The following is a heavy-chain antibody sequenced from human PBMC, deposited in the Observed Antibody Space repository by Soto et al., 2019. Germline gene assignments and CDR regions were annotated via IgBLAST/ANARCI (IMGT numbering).Heavy chain of an antibody. V-gene: IGHV4-34*01. CDR1: GGSFSAYS. CDR2: ITHGGST. J-gene: IGHJ6*02. CDR3: ARARFDSWSHIYYGLDV. Sequence: WETLSLTCGVYGGSFSAYSWTWLRQSPGKGLEWIGEITHGGSTDYNPALKSRLVMSVDTSKNQFSLRVTSVTAADAAVYFCARARFDSWSHIYYGLDVWGQGTTVTVSS. D-gene: IGHD3-3*01.